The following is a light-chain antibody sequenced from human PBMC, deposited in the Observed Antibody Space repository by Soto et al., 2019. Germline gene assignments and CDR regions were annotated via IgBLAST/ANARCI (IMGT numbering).Light chain of an antibody. CDR3: QQRSNWLLT. J-gene: IGKJ4*01. CDR2: DAS. CDR1: QSVSSY. Sequence: EIVLTQSPATLSLSPGERATLSCRASQSVSSYLGWYQQKPGQAPRLLIYDASNRATGIPARFSVSGSGTYFTLTISSLEPEDFAVYYCQQRSNWLLTFGGGTKVEIK. V-gene: IGKV3-11*01.